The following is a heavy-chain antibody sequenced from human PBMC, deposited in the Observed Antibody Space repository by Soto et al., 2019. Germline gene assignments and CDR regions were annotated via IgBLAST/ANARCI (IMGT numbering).Heavy chain of an antibody. V-gene: IGHV1-18*03. CDR1: GDTFTNFG. CDR3: ARVVRGVVNWFDP. CDR2: IATYNSNR. J-gene: IGHJ5*02. Sequence: HLVQSGPEVKKPGASVSVSCRTSGDTFTNFGLSWVRQAPGQGLEWMGWIATYNSNRNYAQKFQGRLTLTTDTSTSTAYMELKSLGYDDMAVYYCARVVRGVVNWFDPWGQGTLVTVSS. D-gene: IGHD3-10*01.